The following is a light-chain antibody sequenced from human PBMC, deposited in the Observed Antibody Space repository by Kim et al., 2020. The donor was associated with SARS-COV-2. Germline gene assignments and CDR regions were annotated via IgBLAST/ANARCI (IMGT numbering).Light chain of an antibody. J-gene: IGLJ3*02. Sequence: ASVKLTCTLSSGHSSYAIAWHQQQPEKGPRYLMKLTSDGSHSKGDGIPARFSGSSSGAERYLTISSLQSEDEADYYCQTWGTGIRMFGGGTQLTVL. CDR2: LTSDGSH. V-gene: IGLV4-69*01. CDR3: QTWGTGIRM. CDR1: SGHSSYA.